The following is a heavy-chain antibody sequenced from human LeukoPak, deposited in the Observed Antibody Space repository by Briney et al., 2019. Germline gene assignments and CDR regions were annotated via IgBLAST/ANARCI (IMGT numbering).Heavy chain of an antibody. V-gene: IGHV1-69*05. CDR2: IIPIFGTA. J-gene: IGHJ5*02. Sequence: SVKVSCKASGGTFSSYAITWVRQAPGQGLEWMGGIIPIFGTANYAQKFQGRVTITTDESTSTAYMELSSLRSEDTAVYYCAREVGWLQTHNWFDPWGQGTLVTVSS. D-gene: IGHD5-24*01. CDR3: AREVGWLQTHNWFDP. CDR1: GGTFSSYA.